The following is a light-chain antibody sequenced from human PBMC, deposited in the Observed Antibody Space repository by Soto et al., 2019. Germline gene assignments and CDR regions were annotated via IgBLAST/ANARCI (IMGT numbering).Light chain of an antibody. J-gene: IGKJ1*01. CDR3: QQYCIVWT. CDR2: ATS. V-gene: IGKV1-5*01. CDR1: ETINKC. Sequence: DIQMTQSPATLSASVGDRVIITCRASETINKCVAWYQQKPGKAPKVLIYATSSLQREVPSRFSGSGSGTEYTLTISSLQPDDFATYYRQQYCIVWTFGQGTQVEIK.